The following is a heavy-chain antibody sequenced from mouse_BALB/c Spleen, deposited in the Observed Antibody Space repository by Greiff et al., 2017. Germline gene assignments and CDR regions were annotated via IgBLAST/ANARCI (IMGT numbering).Heavy chain of an antibody. J-gene: IGHJ3*01. Sequence: EVQRVESGGGLVKPGGSLKLSCAASGFTFSSYAMSWVRQSPEKRLEWVAEISSGGSYTYYPDTVTGRFTISRDNAKNTLYLEMSSLRSEDTAMYYCARDDGNYVAWFAYWGQGTLVTVSA. CDR2: ISSGGSYT. D-gene: IGHD2-1*01. CDR1: GFTFSSYA. V-gene: IGHV5-9-4*01. CDR3: ARDDGNYVAWFAY.